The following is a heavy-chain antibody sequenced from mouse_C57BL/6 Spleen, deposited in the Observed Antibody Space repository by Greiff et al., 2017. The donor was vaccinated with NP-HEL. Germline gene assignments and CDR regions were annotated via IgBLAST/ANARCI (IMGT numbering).Heavy chain of an antibody. V-gene: IGHV3-6*01. Sequence: EVKLMESGPGLVKPSQSLSFTCSVTGYSITSGYYWNWIRQPPGNNLEWMGYIRYDGSNNYNPSLKNRTSITGDTSNNQFFLKLNSVTAEDTDTYYCARGYYYGSSRYWYFDVWGTGTTVTVSS. CDR1: GYSITSGYY. J-gene: IGHJ1*03. CDR2: IRYDGSN. D-gene: IGHD1-1*01. CDR3: ARGYYYGSSRYWYFDV.